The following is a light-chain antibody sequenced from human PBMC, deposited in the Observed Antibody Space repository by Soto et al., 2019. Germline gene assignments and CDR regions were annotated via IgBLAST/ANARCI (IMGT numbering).Light chain of an antibody. Sequence: DIQITQSPSTLSGSVGGRVTITCRASQTISSWLAWYQQKPGKAPKLLIYAASSLQSGVPSRFSGSGSGTEFTLTINSLQSEDFAVYFCQQYDNLPLTFGPGTKVDIK. CDR1: QTISSW. CDR2: AAS. CDR3: QQYDNLPLT. V-gene: IGKV1-5*01. J-gene: IGKJ3*01.